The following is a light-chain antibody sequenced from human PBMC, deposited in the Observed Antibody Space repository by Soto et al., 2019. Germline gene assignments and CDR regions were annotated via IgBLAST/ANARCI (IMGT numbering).Light chain of an antibody. Sequence: QSVVTQPPLASGTPGQRVTISCSGSSSNIGSNSVNWYQHLPGTAPKLLIYSNNQRPSGVPDRLSGSKSGTSASLAISGLQSEDEADYYCAAWDDSLNGVIFGGGTKVTVL. CDR2: SNN. CDR3: AAWDDSLNGVI. J-gene: IGLJ2*01. CDR1: SSNIGSNS. V-gene: IGLV1-44*01.